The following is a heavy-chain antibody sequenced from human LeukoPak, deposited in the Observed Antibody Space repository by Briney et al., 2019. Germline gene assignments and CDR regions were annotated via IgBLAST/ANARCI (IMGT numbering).Heavy chain of an antibody. CDR2: IRYDGSNK. D-gene: IGHD3-22*01. J-gene: IGHJ4*02. CDR1: GFTFSSYG. V-gene: IGHV3-30*02. CDR3: AKEGITYYYDSSGYRFDY. Sequence: PGGSLRLSCAASGFTFSSYGMHWVRQAPGKGLEWVAFIRYDGSNKYYADSVKGRFTISRDNSKNTLYLQMNSLRAEDTAVYYCAKEGITYYYDSSGYRFDYWGQGTLVTVSS.